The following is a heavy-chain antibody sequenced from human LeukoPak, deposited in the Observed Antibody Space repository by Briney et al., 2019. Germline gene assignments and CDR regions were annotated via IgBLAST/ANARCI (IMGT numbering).Heavy chain of an antibody. J-gene: IGHJ4*02. D-gene: IGHD6-19*01. CDR2: ISGSGGST. CDR1: GFTFSSYA. CDR3: AKDIYHYSSGWYGRSDY. V-gene: IGHV3-23*01. Sequence: GGSLRLSCAASGFTFSSYAMSWVRQAPGKGLEWVSAISGSGGSTYYADSVKGRFTISRDNSKNTLYLQMNSLRAEDTALYYCAKDIYHYSSGWYGRSDYWGQGTLVTVSS.